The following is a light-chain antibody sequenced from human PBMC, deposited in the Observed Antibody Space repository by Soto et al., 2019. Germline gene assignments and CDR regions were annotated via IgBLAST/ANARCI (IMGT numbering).Light chain of an antibody. Sequence: IQVTQSQASLSASVGDRFTVTCRASQSINNYLSWYQQRSGKAPNRLIFAASTLASGVPSRFSGSGSGTDFTLTISCLQPEDFATYFCQQTFSSPLTFGEGSNVDIK. CDR1: QSINNY. J-gene: IGKJ4*01. V-gene: IGKV1-39*01. CDR2: AAS. CDR3: QQTFSSPLT.